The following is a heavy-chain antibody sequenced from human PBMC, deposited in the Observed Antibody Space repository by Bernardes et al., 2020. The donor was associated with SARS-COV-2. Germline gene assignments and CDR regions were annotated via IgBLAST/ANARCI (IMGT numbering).Heavy chain of an antibody. CDR2: ISPKSGAT. CDR1: GYTFSDYY. Sequence: VKVSCKASGYTFSDYYIHWLRQAPGQGFEWMGWISPKSGATNYAQKFQGRVTMTRDTTISTEYMQLSRLTSDDTAVYYCARTFYYDRGGDSVFDQWGQGTLVSVSS. V-gene: IGHV1-2*02. J-gene: IGHJ4*02. D-gene: IGHD2-21*01. CDR3: ARTFYYDRGGDSVFDQ.